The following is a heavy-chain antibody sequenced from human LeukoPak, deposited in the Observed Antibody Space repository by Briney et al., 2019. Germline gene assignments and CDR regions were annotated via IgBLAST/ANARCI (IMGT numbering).Heavy chain of an antibody. Sequence: GGSLRLSCAASGFTFSSYSMNWVRQAPGKGLEWVSSISSSSSYIYYADSVKGRFTISRDNAKNSLYLQMSSLRAEDTAVYYCARVRRYYDXSGYAYWGQGTLVTVSS. D-gene: IGHD3-22*01. CDR1: GFTFSSYS. J-gene: IGHJ4*02. CDR3: ARVRRYYDXSGYAY. V-gene: IGHV3-21*01. CDR2: ISSSSSYI.